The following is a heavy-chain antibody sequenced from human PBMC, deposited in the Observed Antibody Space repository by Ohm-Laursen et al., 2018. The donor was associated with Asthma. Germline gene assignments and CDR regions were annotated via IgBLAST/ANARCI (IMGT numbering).Heavy chain of an antibody. D-gene: IGHD2-2*01. J-gene: IGHJ6*02. CDR1: GFTFSSYA. CDR3: ARGVPYCSSTSCPDYYYYYYGMDV. V-gene: IGHV3-30-3*01. Sequence: SLRLSCTASGFTFSSYAMHWVRQAPGKGLEWVAVISYDGSNKYYADSVKGRFTISRDNSKNTLYLQMNSLRAEDTAVYYCARGVPYCSSTSCPDYYYYYYGMDVWGQGTTVTVSS. CDR2: ISYDGSNK.